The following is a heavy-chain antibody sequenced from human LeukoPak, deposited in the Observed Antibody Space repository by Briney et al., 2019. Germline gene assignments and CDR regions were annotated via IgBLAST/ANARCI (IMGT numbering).Heavy chain of an antibody. D-gene: IGHD6-19*01. V-gene: IGHV2-5*01. CDR3: AHSYLSGWYGWLFDY. CDR1: GFSLSTGGVG. CDR2: IYWNDDK. J-gene: IGHJ4*02. Sequence: SGPTLVKPTQTLTLTCTFSGFSLSTGGVGVGWIRQPPGKALEWLALIYWNDDKRYSPSLKSRLTITKDTSKNQVVLTMTNMDPVDTATYYCAHSYLSGWYGWLFDYWGQGTLVTVSS.